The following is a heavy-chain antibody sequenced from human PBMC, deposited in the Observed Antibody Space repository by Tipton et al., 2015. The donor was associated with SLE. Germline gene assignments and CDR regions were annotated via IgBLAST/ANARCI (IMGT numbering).Heavy chain of an antibody. D-gene: IGHD2-2*01. CDR3: ARDVAPAAVPLFEY. J-gene: IGHJ4*02. Sequence: TLSLTCTVSGGSIGSSSYYWNWIRQPPGKGLEWIGYIYYSGGTNYNPSLRSRVTISLDTSTNQLSLKLSSVTAADTAVYYCARDVAPAAVPLFEYWGQGTLVTVSS. CDR1: GGSIGSSSYY. CDR2: IYYSGGT. V-gene: IGHV4-61*01.